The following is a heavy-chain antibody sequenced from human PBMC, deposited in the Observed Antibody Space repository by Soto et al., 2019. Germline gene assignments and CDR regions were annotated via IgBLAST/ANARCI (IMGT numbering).Heavy chain of an antibody. Sequence: EVQLLESGGGLVQPGGSMRLSCAASGFTFSSYAMSWVRQAPGKGLEWVSAISGSGGSTYYADSVKGRFTISRDNSKNTLYLQMNSLRAEDTAVYYCAKDSSSWYYFDYWGQGTLVTVSS. J-gene: IGHJ4*02. V-gene: IGHV3-23*01. CDR2: ISGSGGST. CDR3: AKDSSSWYYFDY. CDR1: GFTFSSYA. D-gene: IGHD6-13*01.